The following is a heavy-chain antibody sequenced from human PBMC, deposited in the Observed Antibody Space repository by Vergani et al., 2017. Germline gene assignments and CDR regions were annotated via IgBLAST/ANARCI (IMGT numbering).Heavy chain of an antibody. CDR1: GDSITNGGLS. CDR3: ARASLRALVGYYYNMDV. CDR2: IFPSGNS. J-gene: IGHJ6*04. D-gene: IGHD3-16*02. V-gene: IGHV4-30-2*01. Sequence: QVQLQESGPGLVKPSQTLSLTCAVSGDSITNGGLSWNWIRQPPGKGPEWIGYIFPSGNSDYNPSLKNRVSISLDKSKNQFSLWVNSVTAADTAVYFCARASLRALVGYYYNMDVWGKEKTVVVSS.